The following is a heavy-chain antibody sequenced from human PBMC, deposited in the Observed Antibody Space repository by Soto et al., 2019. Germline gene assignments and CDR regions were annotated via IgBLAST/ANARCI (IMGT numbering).Heavy chain of an antibody. CDR1: GFTFSNYA. CDR3: ASSRDGYSFDY. J-gene: IGHJ4*02. Sequence: EVQLVESGGGLVQPGGPLRLSCAASGFTFSNYAMHWVRQAPGKGLEYVSTISSNGGSTYYASSVKGRFTISRDNSKNTLYLQMGSLRAEDMAVYYCASSRDGYSFDYWGQGTLVTVSS. D-gene: IGHD4-4*01. V-gene: IGHV3-64*01. CDR2: ISSNGGST.